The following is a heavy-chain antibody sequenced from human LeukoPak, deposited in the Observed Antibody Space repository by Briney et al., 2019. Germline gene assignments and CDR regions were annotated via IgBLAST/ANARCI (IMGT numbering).Heavy chain of an antibody. CDR2: INSDGSSK. Sequence: GGSLRLSCAASGFTFSMYSMHWVRQAPGKGLECVSAINSDGSSKYYADSVRGRFTISRDNSKNTLYLQMGSLITEDMAVYYCARVLAGYDYWGQGTLVTVSS. CDR3: ARVLAGYDY. CDR1: GFTFSMYS. V-gene: IGHV3-64*02. J-gene: IGHJ4*02. D-gene: IGHD2-15*01.